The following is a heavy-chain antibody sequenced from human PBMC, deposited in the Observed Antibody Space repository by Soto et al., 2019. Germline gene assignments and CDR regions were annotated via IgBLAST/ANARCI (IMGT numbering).Heavy chain of an antibody. V-gene: IGHV1-18*01. J-gene: IGHJ3*02. D-gene: IGHD6-19*01. CDR3: ARDLYYSSGRYFDHDAFDI. CDR2: ISPHNDRT. CDR1: GYNFTSYG. Sequence: QVQLVQSGADVKKPGASVKVSCKASGYNFTSYGISWVRQAPGQGLEWMGWISPHNDRTKYARRFQDRVTMTTETPTSTVDMELGSLRSDDTAVYYCARDLYYSSGRYFDHDAFDIWGQGTVVTVSS.